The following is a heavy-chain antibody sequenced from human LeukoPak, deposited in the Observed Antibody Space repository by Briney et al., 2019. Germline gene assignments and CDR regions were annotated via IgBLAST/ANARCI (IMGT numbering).Heavy chain of an antibody. J-gene: IGHJ4*02. CDR2: ISSSSTYI. V-gene: IGHV3-21*01. CDR3: ARVGGSSSRYFDN. D-gene: IGHD6-6*01. CDR1: GFTFSSYG. Sequence: GGSLRLSCAASGFTFSSYGMHWVRQAPGKGLEWVSSISSSSTYIYYADSVKGRFTISRDNAKNSLYLQMNSLRAEDTAVYYCARVGGSSSRYFDNWGQGALVTVSS.